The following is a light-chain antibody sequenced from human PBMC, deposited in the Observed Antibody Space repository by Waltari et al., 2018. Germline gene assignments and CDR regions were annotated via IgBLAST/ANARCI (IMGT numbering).Light chain of an antibody. CDR3: QTGGHGTWV. CDR2: VHSDGSH. J-gene: IGLJ3*02. V-gene: IGLV4-69*01. Sequence: QLVLTQSPSASASLGASVKLTCTLSSGHSSNVIAWLQQQPEKGPRYLMKVHSDGSHSKGDEIPDRFSGSTSGAARYLTISSVQPEDEADYYCQTGGHGTWVFGGGTKLTVL. CDR1: SGHSSNV.